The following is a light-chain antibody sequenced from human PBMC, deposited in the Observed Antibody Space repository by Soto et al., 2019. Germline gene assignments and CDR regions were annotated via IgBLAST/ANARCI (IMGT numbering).Light chain of an antibody. CDR3: QQYYSTPWT. Sequence: DIQVAQSPSSLSASVGDRVTITCRTSQAINRYLNWYQQKPGQPPKLLIYWASTRESGVPDRFSGSGSGTDFTLTISSLQAEDVAVYYCQQYYSTPWTFGQGTKVDIK. V-gene: IGKV4-1*01. J-gene: IGKJ1*01. CDR2: WAS. CDR1: QAINRY.